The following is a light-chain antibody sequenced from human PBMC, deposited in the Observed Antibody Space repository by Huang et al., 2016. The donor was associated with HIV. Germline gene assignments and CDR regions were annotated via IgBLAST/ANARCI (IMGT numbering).Light chain of an antibody. CDR1: QSVSSN. CDR2: GAS. J-gene: IGKJ4*01. CDR3: QQYNDWPPVT. V-gene: IGKV3-15*01. Sequence: EIVMTQSPATLSVSPGETATLYCRASQSVSSNLAWYQQKPGQAPRLLIYGASTRASGFPARFSGSRSGTEFTLTISSLQSEDFAVYYCQQYNDWPPVTFGGGTKVEIK.